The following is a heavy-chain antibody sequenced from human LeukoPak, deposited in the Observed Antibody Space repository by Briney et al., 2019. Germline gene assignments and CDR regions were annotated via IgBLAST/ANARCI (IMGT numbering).Heavy chain of an antibody. D-gene: IGHD6-13*01. J-gene: IGHJ4*02. V-gene: IGHV4-59*01. CDR3: ARGLMMAVAGRGEFHY. CDR1: GGSISSYY. Sequence: KSSETLSLTCTVSGGSISSYYWSWIRQPPGKGLEWIGYIYYSGSTNSNPSLKSRVTISVDTSKNQFSLKLSSVTAADTAVYYCARGLMMAVAGRGEFHYWGQGTLVTVSS. CDR2: IYYSGST.